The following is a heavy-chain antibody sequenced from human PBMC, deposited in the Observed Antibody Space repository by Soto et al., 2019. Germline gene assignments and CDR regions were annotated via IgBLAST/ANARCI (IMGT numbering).Heavy chain of an antibody. J-gene: IGHJ6*02. CDR1: GFTFSSYP. CDR2: ISFDGSKK. CDR3: ARLPGPLVAGLYLYPVDGRDPVSDADV. Sequence: QMQLVESGGGVVQPGRSLRLSCAASGFTFSSYPMHWVRQAPGKGLEWVAVISFDGSKKYYADSVKGRFFISKDISQNMLSLQMNSLRGEESAVYDCARLPGPLVAGLYLYPVDGRDPVSDADVWGQGTAVTVSS. V-gene: IGHV3-30-3*01. D-gene: IGHD5-12*01.